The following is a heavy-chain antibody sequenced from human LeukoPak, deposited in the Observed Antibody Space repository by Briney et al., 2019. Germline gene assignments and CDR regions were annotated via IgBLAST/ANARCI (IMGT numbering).Heavy chain of an antibody. D-gene: IGHD5-24*01. J-gene: IGHJ4*02. CDR3: ARDQSLQD. Sequence: GGSLRLACAASGLTFSSYSIKWVRQAPGKGLEWVSYISSSSSTIYYADSVKGRFTISRDNDRNSLDLQMNSLRAEHMAVYYCARDQSLQDWGKGTLVTVSS. CDR2: ISSSSSTI. V-gene: IGHV3-48*04. CDR1: GLTFSSYS.